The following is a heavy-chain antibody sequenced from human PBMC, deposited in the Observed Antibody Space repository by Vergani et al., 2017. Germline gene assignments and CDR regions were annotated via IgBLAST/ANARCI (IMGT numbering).Heavy chain of an antibody. CDR1: GFTFSSYG. J-gene: IGHJ4*02. V-gene: IGHV3-33*01. CDR2: IWYDGSNK. Sequence: VQLVESGGGVVQPGRSLRLSCAASGFTFSSYGMHWVRQAPGKGLEWVAVIWYDGSNKYYADSVKGRFTISRDNSKNTLYLQMNSLRAEDTAVYYCARESPAYSSSWYFVDYWGQGTLVTVSS. CDR3: ARESPAYSSSWYFVDY. D-gene: IGHD6-13*01.